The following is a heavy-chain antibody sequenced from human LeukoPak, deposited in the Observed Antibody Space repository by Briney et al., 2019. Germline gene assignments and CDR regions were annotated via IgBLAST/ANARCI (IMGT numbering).Heavy chain of an antibody. CDR2: ISSSSSYI. Sequence: GGSLRLSCAASGFTFSSYSMNWVCQAPGKGLGWVSSISSSSSYIYYADSVKGRFTISRDNAKNSLYLQMNSLRAEDTAVYYCARSCPCGNGYCSGGSCSFDYWGQGTLVTVSS. V-gene: IGHV3-21*01. CDR1: GFTFSSYS. J-gene: IGHJ4*02. D-gene: IGHD2-15*01. CDR3: ARSCPCGNGYCSGGSCSFDY.